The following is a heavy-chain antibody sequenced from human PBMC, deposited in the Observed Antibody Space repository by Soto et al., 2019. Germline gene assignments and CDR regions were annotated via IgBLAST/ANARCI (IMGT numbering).Heavy chain of an antibody. J-gene: IGHJ4*02. D-gene: IGHD2-8*01. V-gene: IGHV4-39*02. CDR2: IYYSGST. Sequence: SETLSLTCTVSGGSISSSSYYWGWIRQPPGKGLEWIGSIYYSGSTYYNPSLKSRVTISVDTSKNQFSLKLSSVTAADTAVYYCARELMNSKRDDWGQGTLVTVSS. CDR3: ARELMNSKRDD. CDR1: GGSISSSSYY.